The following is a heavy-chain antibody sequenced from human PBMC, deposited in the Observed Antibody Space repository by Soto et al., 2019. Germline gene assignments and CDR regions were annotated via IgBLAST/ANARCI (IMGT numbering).Heavy chain of an antibody. CDR2: IYGSGGSGST. D-gene: IGHD2-15*01. CDR3: ARQQAGYFSGIDY. J-gene: IGHJ4*02. Sequence: QVQLQESGPGLVKPSQTLSLTCTVPGDSITSGGYYWRWIRQHPGKGLEWLGYIYGSGGSGSTLYNPSLKIRITRSVDTSKTQVSLNLSSVTVADTAVYFCARQQAGYFSGIDYWGPGTLVTVSS. CDR1: GDSITSGGYY. V-gene: IGHV4-31*03.